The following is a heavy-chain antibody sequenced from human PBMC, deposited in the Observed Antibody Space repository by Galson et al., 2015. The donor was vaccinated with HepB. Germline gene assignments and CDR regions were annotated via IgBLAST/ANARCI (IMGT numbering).Heavy chain of an antibody. J-gene: IGHJ5*02. CDR3: ARGALVVGVGDTQNNWFGP. Sequence: SVKVSCKASGYTFSTYSITWVRQAPGQGLEWMGWISPYNRNTDYAQKFQGRVTMTTDTPTTTAFMELRSLRSDDTAVYYCARGALVVGVGDTQNNWFGPWGQGTLVTVSS. CDR2: ISPYNRNT. V-gene: IGHV1-18*01. CDR1: GYTFSTYS. D-gene: IGHD2-15*01.